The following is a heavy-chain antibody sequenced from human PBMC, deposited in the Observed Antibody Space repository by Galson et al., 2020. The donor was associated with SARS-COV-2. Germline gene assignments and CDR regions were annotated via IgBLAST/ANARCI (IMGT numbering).Heavy chain of an antibody. J-gene: IGHJ6*02. Sequence: SKTLSLTCTVSGGSISSSSYYWGWIRQPPGKGLEWIGSIYYSGSTYYNPSLKSRVTISVDTSKNQFSLKLSSVTAADTAVYYCAGEVVAATRSVYYGMDVWGQGTTVTVSS. D-gene: IGHD2-15*01. V-gene: IGHV4-39*01. CDR3: AGEVVAATRSVYYGMDV. CDR2: IYYSGST. CDR1: GGSISSSSYY.